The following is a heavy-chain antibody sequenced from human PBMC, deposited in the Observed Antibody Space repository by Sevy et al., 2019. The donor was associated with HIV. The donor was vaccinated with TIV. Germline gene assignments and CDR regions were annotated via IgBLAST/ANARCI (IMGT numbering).Heavy chain of an antibody. CDR3: ARGWGDRSGYYPLDY. V-gene: IGHV3-66*01. CDR2: IYSGGST. CDR1: GFTFSNSW. J-gene: IGHJ4*02. Sequence: GGSLRLSCVASGFTFSNSWMSWVRQAPGKGLEWVSVIYSGGSTYYADSVKGRFTISRDNSKNTLYLQMNSLRAEDTAVYYCARGWGDRSGYYPLDYWGQGTLVTVSS. D-gene: IGHD3-22*01.